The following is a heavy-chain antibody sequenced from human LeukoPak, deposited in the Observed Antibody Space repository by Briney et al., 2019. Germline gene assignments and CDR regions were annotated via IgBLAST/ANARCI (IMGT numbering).Heavy chain of an antibody. J-gene: IGHJ4*02. CDR1: GFTFSSYA. V-gene: IGHV3-30-3*01. Sequence: PGRSLRLSCAASGFTFSSYAMHWVRQAPGKGLEWVAVISYDGSNKYYADSVKGRFTISRDNSKNTLYLQMNSLRAEDTAVYYCARDNYYDSSGYLACWGQGTLVTVSS. D-gene: IGHD3-22*01. CDR2: ISYDGSNK. CDR3: ARDNYYDSSGYLAC.